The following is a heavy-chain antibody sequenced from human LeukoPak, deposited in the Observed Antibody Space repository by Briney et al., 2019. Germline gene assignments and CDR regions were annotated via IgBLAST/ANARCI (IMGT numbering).Heavy chain of an antibody. V-gene: IGHV4-30-4*01. Sequence: SETLSLTCTVSGGSISSGDYYWSWIRQPPGKGLEWIGYIYYSGSTYYNPSLKSRVTISVDTSKKQFSLNLNSVTAADTAVYYCARRGTWGHYDSSGPAWGQGTLVTVSS. CDR1: GGSISSGDYY. CDR2: IYYSGST. J-gene: IGHJ5*02. D-gene: IGHD3-22*01. CDR3: ARRGTWGHYDSSGPA.